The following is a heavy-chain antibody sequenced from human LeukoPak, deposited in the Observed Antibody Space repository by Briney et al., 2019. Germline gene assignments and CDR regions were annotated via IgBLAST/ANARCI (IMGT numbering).Heavy chain of an antibody. D-gene: IGHD3-22*01. CDR3: PRQDKYYDSSGYYTF. CDR1: GGSISSSSYY. V-gene: IGHV4-39*01. Sequence: SETLSLTCTVSGGSISSSSYYWGWIRQPPGKGLEWIGSIYYSGSTYYNPSLKSRVTISVHTSRNQFSLKLSSLTAAATAVYYCPRQDKYYDSSGYYTFGGQGTLVTVSS. CDR2: IYYSGST. J-gene: IGHJ4*02.